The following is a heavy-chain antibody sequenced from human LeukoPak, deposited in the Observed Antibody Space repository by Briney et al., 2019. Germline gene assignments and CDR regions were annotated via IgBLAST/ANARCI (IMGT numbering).Heavy chain of an antibody. V-gene: IGHV5-51*01. Sequence: GESLKISCKGSGYSFTNYWSAWVRQMPGKGLEWMGIIYPGDSDTKYSPSFQGQVTISADKSRNTAYLQWSSLKASDTAMYYCARLPMERGFGDYWGQGTLVTVSS. J-gene: IGHJ4*02. CDR2: IYPGDSDT. CDR1: GYSFTNYW. CDR3: ARLPMERGFGDY. D-gene: IGHD3-10*01.